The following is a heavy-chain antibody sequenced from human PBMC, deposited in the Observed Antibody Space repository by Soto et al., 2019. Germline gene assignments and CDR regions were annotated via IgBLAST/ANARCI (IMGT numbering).Heavy chain of an antibody. J-gene: IGHJ4*02. Sequence: SETLSLTCTVSVGSISSGDYYWSWIRQPPGKGLEWIGYIYYSGSTYYNPSLKSRVTISVDTSKNQFSLQLSSVTAADTAVYYCARENLGTTVTDDWGQGTLVTVSS. CDR1: VGSISSGDYY. CDR2: IYYSGST. CDR3: ARENLGTTVTDD. D-gene: IGHD4-17*01. V-gene: IGHV4-30-4*02.